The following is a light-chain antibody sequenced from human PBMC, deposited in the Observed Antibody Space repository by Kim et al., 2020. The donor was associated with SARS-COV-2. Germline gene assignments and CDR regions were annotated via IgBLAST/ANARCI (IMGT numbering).Light chain of an antibody. CDR2: EVS. J-gene: IGLJ2*01. Sequence: QSALTQPPSASGSPGQSVTISCTGTSSDVGGYNYVSWYQQHPGKAPKLMIYEVSKRPSGVPDRFSGSKSGNTASLTVSGLQAEDEADYYCSSYAGSKNLVVFGGWTQLTVL. CDR1: SSDVGGYNY. CDR3: SSYAGSKNLVV. V-gene: IGLV2-8*01.